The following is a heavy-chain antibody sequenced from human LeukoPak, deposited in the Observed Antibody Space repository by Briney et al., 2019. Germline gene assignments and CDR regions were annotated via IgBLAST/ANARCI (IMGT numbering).Heavy chain of an antibody. Sequence: PGGSLRLSCTVSGFSVSDNSMSWGHKAPGKGLERVSFIYSGTTHYSDSVKGRFTISRDNSKNTLYLQMNSLRAEDTAVYYCARRAGAYSHPYDYWGQGTLVTVSS. J-gene: IGHJ4*02. CDR1: GFSVSDNS. CDR3: ARRAGAYSHPYDY. CDR2: IYSGTT. D-gene: IGHD4/OR15-4a*01. V-gene: IGHV3-53*01.